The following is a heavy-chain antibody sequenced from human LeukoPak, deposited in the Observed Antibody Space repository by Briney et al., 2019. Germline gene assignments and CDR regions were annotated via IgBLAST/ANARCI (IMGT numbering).Heavy chain of an antibody. V-gene: IGHV4-59*01. D-gene: IGHD3-10*01. Sequence: SETLSLTCTVSGGSISSYYWSWIRQPPGKGLEWIGYIHYSGSTNHNPSLKSRVTISVDTSKNQFSLKLSSVTAADTAVYYCARGWFRELSRMDVWGQGTTVTVSS. CDR2: IHYSGST. CDR3: ARGWFRELSRMDV. CDR1: GGSISSYY. J-gene: IGHJ6*02.